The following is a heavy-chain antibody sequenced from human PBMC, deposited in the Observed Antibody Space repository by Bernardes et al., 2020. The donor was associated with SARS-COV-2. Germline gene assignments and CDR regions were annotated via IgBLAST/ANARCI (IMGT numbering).Heavy chain of an antibody. CDR3: ARDLDRLYSGSRTDAFDI. V-gene: IGHV1-18*01. J-gene: IGHJ3*02. CDR2: ISADSGTT. D-gene: IGHD1-26*01. CDR1: GYTFTSYG. Sequence: ASVKVSCKASGYTFTSYGISWVRQAPGQGLEWMGWISADSGTTAYAQKIQGRVTMTTDTSTSTAYMELSRLTSDDTAVYYCARDLDRLYSGSRTDAFDIWGQGTMVTVSS.